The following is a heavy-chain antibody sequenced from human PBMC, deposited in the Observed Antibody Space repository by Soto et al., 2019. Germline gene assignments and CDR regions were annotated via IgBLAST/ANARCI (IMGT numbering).Heavy chain of an antibody. CDR1: GGSFNRHT. Sequence: QVQLVQSGAEVRKPGSSVRVSCKASGGSFNRHTISWVRQAPGQGLEWMGGIIPIFGTANHVQKFQGRVTIIADESTSTVYMELSSLRSDDTAIYYCARGWGYDSTDYYYAYWCQGTLVIVSS. D-gene: IGHD3-22*01. J-gene: IGHJ4*02. CDR2: IIPIFGTA. CDR3: ARGWGYDSTDYYYAY. V-gene: IGHV1-69*01.